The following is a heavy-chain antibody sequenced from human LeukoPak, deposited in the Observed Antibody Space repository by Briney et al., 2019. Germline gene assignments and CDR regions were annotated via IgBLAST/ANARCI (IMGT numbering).Heavy chain of an antibody. Sequence: GGSLRHSRAASGFTFSDYYLGWIRQAPGKGLEWVSYISSSGTYTDYADSVKGRFTISRDNAKNSLYLQMSSLRAVDTAVYYCARYPVGSVSVIDCWGQGTLVTVSS. CDR1: GFTFSDYY. CDR2: ISSSGTYT. CDR3: ARYPVGSVSVIDC. D-gene: IGHD5/OR15-5a*01. V-gene: IGHV3-11*03. J-gene: IGHJ4*02.